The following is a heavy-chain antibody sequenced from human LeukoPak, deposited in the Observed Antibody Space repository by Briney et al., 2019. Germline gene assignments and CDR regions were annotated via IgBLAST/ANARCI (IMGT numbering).Heavy chain of an antibody. CDR2: IIPIFGTA. CDR3: ARAPLGYDYVWGSYRYGNYFDY. J-gene: IGHJ4*02. Sequence: SVKVSCKASGGTFSSYAISWVRQAPGQGLEWMGGIIPIFGTANYAQKFQGRVTITADESTSTAYMELSSLRSEDTAVYYCARAPLGYDYVWGSYRYGNYFDYWGQGTLVTVSS. D-gene: IGHD3-16*02. CDR1: GGTFSSYA. V-gene: IGHV1-69*13.